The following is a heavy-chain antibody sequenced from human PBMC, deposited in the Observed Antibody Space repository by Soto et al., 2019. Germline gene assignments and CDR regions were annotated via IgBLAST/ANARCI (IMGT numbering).Heavy chain of an antibody. CDR2: IYASGST. CDR1: GESISGYY. D-gene: IGHD6-19*01. CDR3: ARSGYSSAWYTAFDS. J-gene: IGHJ4*02. Sequence: SETLSLTCTVSGESISGYYWNWIRQPAGKGLEWIGRIYASGSTISNRSLRSRVALSVDTSKNQFSLNLNSVTAADTAMYYCARSGYSSAWYTAFDSWSQGILVTVSS. V-gene: IGHV4-4*07.